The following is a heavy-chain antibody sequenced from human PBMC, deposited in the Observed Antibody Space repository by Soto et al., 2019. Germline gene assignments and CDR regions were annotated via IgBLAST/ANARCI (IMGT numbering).Heavy chain of an antibody. CDR2: IFWNDDK. D-gene: IGHD6-13*01. Sequence: QITLKESGPTLVKPTQTLTLTCTFSGFSLSTSGVGVGWIRQPPGKALEWLALIFWNDDKRYSPSLKSRLTITKDTSKNQVVLIMTNMDPVDTATYYCAHRTFQQLVRVGAFDFWGQGTMVTVSS. J-gene: IGHJ3*01. CDR1: GFSLSTSGVG. V-gene: IGHV2-5*01. CDR3: AHRTFQQLVRVGAFDF.